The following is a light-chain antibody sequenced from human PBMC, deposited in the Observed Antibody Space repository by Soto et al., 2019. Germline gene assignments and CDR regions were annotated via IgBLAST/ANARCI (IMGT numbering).Light chain of an antibody. CDR3: QQSYTTPYT. J-gene: IGKJ2*01. CDR2: AAS. Sequence: DIQMTQSPSSLSVSVGDRVTITCRASQIIDSYLNWYQQKPGKAPNLLIYAASSLHSGVPSRFSGSGSGTDFTLTISSLQPEDFATYYCQQSYTTPYTFGQGTKVDIK. V-gene: IGKV1-39*01. CDR1: QIIDSY.